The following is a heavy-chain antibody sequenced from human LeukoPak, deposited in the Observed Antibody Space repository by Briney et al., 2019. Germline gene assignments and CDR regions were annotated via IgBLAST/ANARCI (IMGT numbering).Heavy chain of an antibody. Sequence: GGSLRLSCAASGFTFSSYSMNWVRPAPGKGLEWVSSISSSSSYIYYADSVKGRFTISRDNAKNSLYLQMNSLRAEDTAVYYCARGYPGIAAADYWGQGTLVTVSS. CDR2: ISSSSSYI. D-gene: IGHD6-13*01. V-gene: IGHV3-21*01. CDR3: ARGYPGIAAADY. CDR1: GFTFSSYS. J-gene: IGHJ4*02.